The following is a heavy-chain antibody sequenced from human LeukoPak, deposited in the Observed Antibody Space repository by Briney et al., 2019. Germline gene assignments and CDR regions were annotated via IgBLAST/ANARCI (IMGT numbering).Heavy chain of an antibody. Sequence: GGSLRLSCAASGFTFSSYAMSWVRQAPGKGLEWVSAISGNGGGTYYADSVEGRFTISRDNSKNTLYLQLNSLRAEDTAVYYCARHNGSGVSFFDYWGQGTLVTVSS. CDR3: ARHNGSGVSFFDY. V-gene: IGHV3-23*01. CDR2: ISGNGGGT. J-gene: IGHJ4*02. D-gene: IGHD3-10*01. CDR1: GFTFSSYA.